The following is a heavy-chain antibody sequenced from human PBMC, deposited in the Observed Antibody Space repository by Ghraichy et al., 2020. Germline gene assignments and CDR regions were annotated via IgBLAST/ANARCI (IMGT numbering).Heavy chain of an antibody. CDR1: GFTFSTYD. J-gene: IGHJ4*02. CDR3: ARDTITPGTYFYS. V-gene: IGHV3-48*03. CDR2: ISSSCITI. D-gene: IGHD6-13*01. Sequence: GGSLRLSCTASGFTFSTYDMNWVRQAPGKGPEWVSYISSSCITIHYADSVKGRFTISRDNAKNSLYLQMNSLSAEDTAFYYCARDTITPGTYFYSWGQGTLVTVSS.